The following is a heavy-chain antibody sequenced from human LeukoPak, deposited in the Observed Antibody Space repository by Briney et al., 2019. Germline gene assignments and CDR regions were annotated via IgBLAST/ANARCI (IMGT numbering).Heavy chain of an antibody. Sequence: SETLSLTCTVSGGSISSYYWSWIRQPPGKGLEWIGYIYYSGSTNYNPSIKSRVTISVDTSKNQFSLKLSSVTAADTAVYYCARNRRWLQPTDAFDIWGQGTMVTVSS. CDR1: GGSISSYY. D-gene: IGHD5-24*01. J-gene: IGHJ3*02. CDR2: IYYSGST. V-gene: IGHV4-59*01. CDR3: ARNRRWLQPTDAFDI.